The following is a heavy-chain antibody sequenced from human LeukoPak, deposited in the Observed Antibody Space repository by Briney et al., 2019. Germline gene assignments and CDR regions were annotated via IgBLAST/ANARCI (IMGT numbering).Heavy chain of an antibody. CDR1: GFTFSYSG. J-gene: IGHJ4*02. V-gene: IGHV3-30*18. Sequence: PGGSLRLSCGASGFTFSYSGMHWVRQAPGKGLEWLAVISYDGSETYYADSVKGRLTISRDNSENTLYLQMDSLRGEDTAVYYCAKDRASSWTLDYWGQGTLVTVSS. CDR3: AKDRASSWTLDY. D-gene: IGHD6-13*01. CDR2: ISYDGSET.